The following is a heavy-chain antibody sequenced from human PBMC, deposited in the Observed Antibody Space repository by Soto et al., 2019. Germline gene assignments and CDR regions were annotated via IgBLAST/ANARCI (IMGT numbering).Heavy chain of an antibody. CDR3: VCHLYCSSTSCYRYAFDI. CDR2: IYYSGST. CDR1: GGSLSSYY. J-gene: IGHJ3*02. Sequence: SETLSLTCTVSGGSLSSYYWSWIRQPPGKGLEWIGYIYYSGSTNYNPSLKSRVTISVDTSKNQFSLKLSSVTAADTAVYYCVCHLYCSSTSCYRYAFDIWGQGTMVTVSS. V-gene: IGHV4-59*08. D-gene: IGHD2-2*02.